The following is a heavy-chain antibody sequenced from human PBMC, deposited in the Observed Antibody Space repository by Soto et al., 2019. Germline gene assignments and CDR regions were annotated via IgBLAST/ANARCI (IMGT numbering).Heavy chain of an antibody. J-gene: IGHJ5*02. CDR3: ARRSSSSLGSLFDP. Sequence: XTLSLACTVSGGSISSSTYYWDWIRQPPGKGLEWIGAMYYTGNKNYNPSLESRVTMSVDTSKNQFSLKLSSFTPTDTAVYYCARRSSSSLGSLFDPWGRGILGTVSS. CDR2: MYYTGNK. CDR1: GGSISSSTYY. D-gene: IGHD6-6*01. V-gene: IGHV4-39*01.